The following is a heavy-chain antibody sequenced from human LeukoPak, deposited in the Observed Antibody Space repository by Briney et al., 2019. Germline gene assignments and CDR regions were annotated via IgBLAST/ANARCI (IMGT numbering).Heavy chain of an antibody. V-gene: IGHV4-39*07. CDR1: GGSISSSSAY. Sequence: PSETLSLTCTVSGGSISSSSAYWGWIRQPPGKGLEWIGEIYHSGSTNYNPSLKSRVTMSLDKSKNQFSLNLTPVTAADTAVYYCAREAAGQWFDPWGQGTLVTVSS. D-gene: IGHD6-25*01. J-gene: IGHJ5*02. CDR2: IYHSGST. CDR3: AREAAGQWFDP.